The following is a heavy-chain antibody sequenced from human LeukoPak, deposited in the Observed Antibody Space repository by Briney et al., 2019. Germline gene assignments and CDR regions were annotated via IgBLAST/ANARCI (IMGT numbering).Heavy chain of an antibody. CDR1: GFTFFNCW. J-gene: IGHJ4*02. CDR3: ARGGCSSTRCFAGFFDY. D-gene: IGHD2-2*01. Sequence: HTGGSLRLSCAASGFTFFNCWMSWVRQAPGKGLEWVANIKQDGSETYYVDSVKGRFTISRDNARSSLFLQMTSLRAEDTAIYYCARGGCSSTRCFAGFFDYWGQGTLVTVSS. CDR2: IKQDGSET. V-gene: IGHV3-7*04.